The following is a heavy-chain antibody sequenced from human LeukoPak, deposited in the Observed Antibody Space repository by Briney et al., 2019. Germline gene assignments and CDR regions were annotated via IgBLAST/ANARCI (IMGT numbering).Heavy chain of an antibody. D-gene: IGHD5-24*01. CDR2: IIPGLGIT. CDR3: AREGGIWLQLSVADYYGMDV. J-gene: IGHJ6*02. CDR1: GGTFSSYA. V-gene: IGHV1-69*04. Sequence: GASVKVSCKASGGTFSSYAISWVRQAPGQGLEWMGMIIPGLGITNYAQKFQGRVTITADQSTSTADMELSSLRSEDTAVYYCAREGGIWLQLSVADYYGMDVWGRGTTVTVSS.